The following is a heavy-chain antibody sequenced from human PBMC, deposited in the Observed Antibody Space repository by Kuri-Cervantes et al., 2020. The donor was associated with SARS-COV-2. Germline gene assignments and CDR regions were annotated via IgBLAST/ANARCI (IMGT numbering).Heavy chain of an antibody. Sequence: SETLSLTCTVSGASISSGDYYWTWIRQPAGKGLEWIGRIYTTGSTYYNPSLKSRVTISVDTSKNQFSLKLSSVTAADTAVYYCARVAAAGTIDYWGQGTLVTVSS. CDR1: GASISSGDYY. D-gene: IGHD6-13*01. CDR3: ARVAAAGTIDY. CDR2: IYTTGST. V-gene: IGHV4-61*02. J-gene: IGHJ4*02.